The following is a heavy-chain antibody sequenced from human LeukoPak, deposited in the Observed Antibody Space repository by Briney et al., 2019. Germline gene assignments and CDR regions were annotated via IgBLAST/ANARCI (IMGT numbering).Heavy chain of an antibody. CDR3: ARTEGGYDWGGFDY. V-gene: IGHV1-69*06. D-gene: IGHD5-12*01. Sequence: GASVKVSCKASGGTFSSYAISWVRQAPGQGLEWMGGIIPIFGTANYAQKFQGRVTITADKSTSTAYMELSSLRSEDTAVYYCARTEGGYDWGGFDYWGQGTLATVSS. J-gene: IGHJ4*02. CDR1: GGTFSSYA. CDR2: IIPIFGTA.